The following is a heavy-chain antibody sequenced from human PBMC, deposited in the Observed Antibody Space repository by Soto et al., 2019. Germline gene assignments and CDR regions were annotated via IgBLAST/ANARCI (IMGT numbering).Heavy chain of an antibody. Sequence: SQTLSLTCAISGDSVSSNSAAWNWIRQSPSRGLEWLGRTYYRSKWSNDYALSVEGRITINPDTSKNQFSLQLNSLTPEDTAVYYCARGYALDIWGQGTMVTVSS. CDR3: ARGYALDI. V-gene: IGHV6-1*01. CDR1: GDSVSSNSAA. CDR2: TYYRSKWSN. J-gene: IGHJ3*02.